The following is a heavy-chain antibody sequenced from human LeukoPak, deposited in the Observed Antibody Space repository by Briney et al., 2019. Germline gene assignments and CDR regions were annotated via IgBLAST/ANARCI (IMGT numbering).Heavy chain of an antibody. CDR2: IYFSGST. CDR1: GGSFSDYY. J-gene: IGHJ6*02. V-gene: IGHV4-34*01. Sequence: KPSETLSLTCAVYGGSFSDYYWSWIRQPPGQGLEWIGSIYFSGSTYYNPSLKSRVTISVDTSKNQFSLKLSSVTAADTAVYYCARDGGRFCSGGSCYYYYGMDVWGQGTTVTVSS. D-gene: IGHD2-15*01. CDR3: ARDGGRFCSGGSCYYYYGMDV.